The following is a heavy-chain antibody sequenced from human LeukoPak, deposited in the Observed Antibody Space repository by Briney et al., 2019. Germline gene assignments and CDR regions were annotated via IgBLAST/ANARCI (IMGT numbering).Heavy chain of an antibody. CDR1: GFIFSSCA. J-gene: IGHJ4*02. V-gene: IGHV3-23*01. CDR3: ARNFGNVDY. D-gene: IGHD1-7*01. Sequence: GGSLRLSCAASGFIFSSCAMSWVRQAPGKGLEWVSGISGSGGSTYYADSVKGRLTISRDNSKNTLYLQMNSLRAEDTAVYYCARNFGNVDYWGQGTLVTVSS. CDR2: ISGSGGST.